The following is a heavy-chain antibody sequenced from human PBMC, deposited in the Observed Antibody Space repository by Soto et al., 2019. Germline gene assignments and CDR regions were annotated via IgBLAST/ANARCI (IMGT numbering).Heavy chain of an antibody. V-gene: IGHV6-1*01. CDR1: GDSVSSNSGA. J-gene: IGHJ6*02. Sequence: SQTLSLTCDISGDSVSSNSGAWNWIRQSPSRGLEWLGRTYYRSHWYNDFAVSVKSRVTIDPDTSKNQLSLQLNSVTPEDTAVYYCVRQYRDSQYYSGLDVWGQGTTVTVSS. D-gene: IGHD6-6*01. CDR2: TYYRSHWYN. CDR3: VRQYRDSQYYSGLDV.